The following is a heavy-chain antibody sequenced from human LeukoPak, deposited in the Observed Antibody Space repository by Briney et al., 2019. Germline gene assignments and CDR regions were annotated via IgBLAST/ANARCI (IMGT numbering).Heavy chain of an antibody. CDR3: ARGLGYCSSTSCYPAYNWFDP. Sequence: SQTLSLTCTVSGGSISSGGYYWSWIRQHPGKGLEWIGYIYYSGSTYYNPSLKSRVTISVDTSKNQFSLKLSSVAAADTAVYYCARGLGYCSSTSCYPAYNWFDPWGQGTLVTVSS. CDR1: GGSISSGGYY. D-gene: IGHD2-2*01. V-gene: IGHV4-31*03. J-gene: IGHJ5*02. CDR2: IYYSGST.